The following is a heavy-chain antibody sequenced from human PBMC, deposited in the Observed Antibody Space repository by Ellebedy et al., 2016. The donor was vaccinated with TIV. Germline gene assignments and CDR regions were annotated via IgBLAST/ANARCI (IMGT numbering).Heavy chain of an antibody. J-gene: IGHJ4*02. CDR3: AREIIYGGYYFDD. D-gene: IGHD4-23*01. V-gene: IGHV3-33*01. Sequence: GESLKISCAASGFTFSSYGMHWVRQAPGKGLEWVAVIWSDGTTKYYSDSVKGRFTISRDNSKNTLYLQMNSLRAEDTAVYYCAREIIYGGYYFDDWGQGTLVTVSS. CDR2: IWSDGTTK. CDR1: GFTFSSYG.